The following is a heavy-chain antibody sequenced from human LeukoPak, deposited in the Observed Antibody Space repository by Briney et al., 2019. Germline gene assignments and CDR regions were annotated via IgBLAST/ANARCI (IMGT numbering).Heavy chain of an antibody. V-gene: IGHV4-61*01. CDR2: TYYSGST. J-gene: IGHJ4*02. D-gene: IGHD5-12*01. CDR3: ARGRGYSGYDRAFDY. Sequence: SQTLSLTCTVSGGSISSGSYYWSWIRQPPGKGLEWIGYTYYSGSTNYNPSLKSRVTISVDTSKNQFSLKLSSVTAADTAVYYCARGRGYSGYDRAFDYWGQGTLVTVSS. CDR1: GGSISSGSYY.